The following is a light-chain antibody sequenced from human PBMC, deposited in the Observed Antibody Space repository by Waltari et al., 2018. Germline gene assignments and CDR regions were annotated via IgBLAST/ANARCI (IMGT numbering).Light chain of an antibody. Sequence: QLVLTQSPSASASLGASVKLTCTLRSGHSSTVDPWLQQRPEKGPRYLMKVNSDGSHSKGDEIPDRFSGSSSGAERYLTISSLQSEDEADYYCQTGGHGTWVFGGGTKLTVL. J-gene: IGLJ3*02. V-gene: IGLV4-69*01. CDR2: VNSDGSH. CDR3: QTGGHGTWV. CDR1: SGHSSTV.